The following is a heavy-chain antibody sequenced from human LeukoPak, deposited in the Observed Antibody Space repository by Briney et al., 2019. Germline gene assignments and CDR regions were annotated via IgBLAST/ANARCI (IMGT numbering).Heavy chain of an antibody. V-gene: IGHV3-48*02. J-gene: IGHJ6*02. CDR3: ARWDSSSWYGGYYYYGMDV. D-gene: IGHD6-13*01. CDR1: GFTFSSYS. Sequence: GGSLRLSCAASGFTFSSYSMNWVRQAPGKGLEWVSYISSSSSSTIYYADSVKGRFTISRDNAKNSLYLQMNSLRDEDTAVYYRARWDSSSWYGGYYYYGMDVWGQGTTVTVSS. CDR2: ISSSSSSTI.